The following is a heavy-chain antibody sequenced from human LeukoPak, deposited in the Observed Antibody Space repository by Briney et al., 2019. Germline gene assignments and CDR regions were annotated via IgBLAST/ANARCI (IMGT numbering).Heavy chain of an antibody. CDR2: ISGSGDRT. V-gene: IGHV3-23*01. D-gene: IGHD6-19*01. Sequence: GGTLRLSCAASGFTFSSYGMSWVRQAPGKGLEWVSAISGSGDRTYYADSVKGRFTISRDNSKNTLYLQMNSLRAEDTAVYYCARGWPSFDYWGQGTLVTVSS. J-gene: IGHJ4*02. CDR1: GFTFSSYG. CDR3: ARGWPSFDY.